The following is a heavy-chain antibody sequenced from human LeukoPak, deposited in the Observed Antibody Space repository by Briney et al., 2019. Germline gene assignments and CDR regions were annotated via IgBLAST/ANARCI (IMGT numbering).Heavy chain of an antibody. D-gene: IGHD3-10*01. CDR2: NYYSGST. CDR3: ASGGFGELPSFDY. V-gene: IGHV4-59*01. Sequence: SETLSLTCTVSGGSISSYYWSWIRQPPGKGLEWIGYNYYSGSTNYNPSLKSRVTISVDTSKNQFSLKLSSVTAADTAVYYCASGGFGELPSFDYWGQGTLVTVSS. J-gene: IGHJ4*02. CDR1: GGSISSYY.